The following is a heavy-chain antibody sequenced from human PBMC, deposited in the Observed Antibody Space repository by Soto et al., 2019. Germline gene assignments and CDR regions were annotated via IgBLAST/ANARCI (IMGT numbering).Heavy chain of an antibody. CDR1: GYTFTSYY. J-gene: IGHJ6*02. D-gene: IGHD3-10*01. CDR3: ARDPGYYGSERNGMDV. CDR2: INPSGGST. Sequence: ASVKVSCKASGYTFTSYYMHWVRQAPGQGLEWMGIINPSGGSTSYAQKFQGRVTMTRDTSTSTVYMELSSLRSEDTAVYYCARDPGYYGSERNGMDVWGQGAPVTVSS. V-gene: IGHV1-46*01.